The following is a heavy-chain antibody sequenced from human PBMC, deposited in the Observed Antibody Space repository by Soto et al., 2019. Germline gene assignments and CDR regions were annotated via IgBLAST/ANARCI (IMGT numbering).Heavy chain of an antibody. V-gene: IGHV3-74*01. CDR1: GFTFGKYW. Sequence: PGGSLRLSCAASGFTFGKYWMHWVRQAPGKGLVWVSRINDYATTINYADSVKGRFTISRDNAKNTLYLQMNSLKVEDTAVYYCTRGGLGPFDFWGQGALVTVSS. J-gene: IGHJ4*02. CDR3: TRGGLGPFDF. D-gene: IGHD3-9*01. CDR2: INDYATTI.